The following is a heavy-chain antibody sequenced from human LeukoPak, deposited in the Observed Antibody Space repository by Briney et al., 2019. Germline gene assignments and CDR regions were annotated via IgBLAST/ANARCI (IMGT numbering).Heavy chain of an antibody. CDR2: IYNSGST. CDR3: AKGGRMVRGVIVTNYYFDY. D-gene: IGHD3-10*01. V-gene: IGHV3-53*01. CDR1: GFSVSSNY. J-gene: IGHJ4*02. Sequence: GGSLRLSCAASGFSVSSNYMSWVRQAPGKGLEWISVIYNSGSTYYADSVKGRFTISRDTSKNTLYLQMNSLRAEDTAVYYCAKGGRMVRGVIVTNYYFDYWGQGTLVTVSS.